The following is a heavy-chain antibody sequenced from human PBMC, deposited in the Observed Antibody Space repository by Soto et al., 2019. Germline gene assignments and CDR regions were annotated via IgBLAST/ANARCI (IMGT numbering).Heavy chain of an antibody. CDR2: INAGNGNT. CDR1: GYTFTSYA. D-gene: IGHD6-19*01. CDR3: ARVIGGWYYFDY. J-gene: IGHJ4*02. Sequence: QVQLVQSGAEVKKPGASVKVSCKASGYTFTSYAMHWVRQAPGQRLEWMGWINAGNGNTKYSQKFQGRVTITTDTSASTAYMELSSLRSEDTAVYYCARVIGGWYYFDYWGQGILVTVSS. V-gene: IGHV1-3*01.